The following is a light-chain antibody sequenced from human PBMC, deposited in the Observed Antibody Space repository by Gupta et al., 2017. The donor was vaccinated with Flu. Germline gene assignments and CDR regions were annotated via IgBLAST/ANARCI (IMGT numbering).Light chain of an antibody. CDR2: GAS. CDR1: QSVSTN. V-gene: IGKV3-15*01. Sequence: EVLMTQSPATLSVSPGERGTLSCRASQSVSTNVAWYKHRPGQGPKLLIYGASTRDPDIPARFTGGGSGTEFTLTIGSRQSGDSAVYYCQQYKDRPLWTFGQGTKVEV. CDR3: QQYKDRPLWT. J-gene: IGKJ1*01.